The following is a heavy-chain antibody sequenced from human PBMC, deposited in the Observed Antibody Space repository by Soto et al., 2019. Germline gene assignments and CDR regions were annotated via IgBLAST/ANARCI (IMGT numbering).Heavy chain of an antibody. V-gene: IGHV4-34*01. CDR2: INHSKSS. J-gene: IGHJ4*02. Sequence: LDILSLTCAVYGGSFSGYYWCWTRQPPGKGLEWIGEINHSKSSNYNPSLKSRVTITVDTSKNQFSLKLSSVTAADTAVYYCARLSGITIFGVVKGPFDYWGQGTLVTVSS. CDR1: GGSFSGYY. CDR3: ARLSGITIFGVVKGPFDY. D-gene: IGHD3-3*01.